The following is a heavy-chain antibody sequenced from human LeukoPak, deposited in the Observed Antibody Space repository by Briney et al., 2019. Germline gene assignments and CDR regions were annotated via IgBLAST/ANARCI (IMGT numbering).Heavy chain of an antibody. CDR1: GFTVSSNY. Sequence: GGSLRLSCAASGFTVSSNYMSWVRQAPGKGLEWVSVIYSGGSTYYADSVKGRFTISRDNSKNTLYLQMNSLRAEDTAVYYCARESTHTVTTQYHFDYWGQGTLVTVSS. CDR3: ARESTHTVTTQYHFDY. D-gene: IGHD4-17*01. V-gene: IGHV3-66*01. J-gene: IGHJ4*02. CDR2: IYSGGST.